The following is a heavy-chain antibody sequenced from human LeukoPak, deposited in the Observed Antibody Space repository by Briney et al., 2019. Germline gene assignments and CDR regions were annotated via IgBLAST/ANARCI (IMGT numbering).Heavy chain of an antibody. CDR3: ARRGDGDYSTRYFDL. Sequence: SETLSLTCAVYGGSFSYYYWIWIRQPPGKGLEWIGEINHSGSTNYNPSLKSRVTISVDTSKNQFSLKLRSVTAGDTAVYYCARRGDGDYSTRYFDLWGRGTLVTVSS. CDR1: GGSFSYYY. J-gene: IGHJ2*01. CDR2: INHSGST. V-gene: IGHV4-34*01. D-gene: IGHD4-17*01.